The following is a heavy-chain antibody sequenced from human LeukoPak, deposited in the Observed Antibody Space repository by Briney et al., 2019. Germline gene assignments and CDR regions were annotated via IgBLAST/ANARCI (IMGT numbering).Heavy chain of an antibody. V-gene: IGHV3-30*02. CDR2: IRYDGSNK. CDR1: GFTFSSYG. CDR3: AKDPGIAAAGSPGY. Sequence: PGGSLRLSCAASGFTFSSYGMHWVRQAPGKGLEWVAFIRYDGSNKYYADSVKGRFTISRDNSKNTLYLQMNSLRAEDTAVYYCAKDPGIAAAGSPGYWGQGTLVTASS. D-gene: IGHD6-13*01. J-gene: IGHJ4*02.